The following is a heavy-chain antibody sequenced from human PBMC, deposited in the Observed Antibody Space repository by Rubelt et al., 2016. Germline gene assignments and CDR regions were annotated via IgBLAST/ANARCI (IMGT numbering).Heavy chain of an antibody. D-gene: IGHD6-19*01. CDR1: GGTFSSCA. Sequence: QVQLVQSGAEVKKPGSSVKVSCKASGGTFSSCAISWVRQAPGQGLEWMGGIIPIFGTANYAQKFQGRVTITADESTSTAYMELSSLRSEDTAMYYCARDLRGGWEQWLAYYFDYWGQGTLVTVSS. CDR3: ARDLRGGWEQWLAYYFDY. V-gene: IGHV1-69*01. CDR2: IIPIFGTA. J-gene: IGHJ4*02.